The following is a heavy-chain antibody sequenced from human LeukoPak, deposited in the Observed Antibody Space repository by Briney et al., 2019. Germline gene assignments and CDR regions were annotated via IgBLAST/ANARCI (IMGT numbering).Heavy chain of an antibody. CDR2: ISAYSGDT. CDR1: GYSFTTYG. Sequence: GASVKVSCKASGYSFTTYGISWVRQAPGQGLEWMGWISAYSGDTNYAQKLQGRVTMTTDTSTSTVYMELRSLRSDDTAVYYCARVGSGSYYNYFDYWGQGTVVTVSS. D-gene: IGHD3-10*01. J-gene: IGHJ4*02. CDR3: ARVGSGSYYNYFDY. V-gene: IGHV1-18*01.